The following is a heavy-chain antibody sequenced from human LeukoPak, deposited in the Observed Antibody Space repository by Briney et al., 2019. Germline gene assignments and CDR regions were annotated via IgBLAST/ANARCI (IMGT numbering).Heavy chain of an antibody. V-gene: IGHV3-23*01. CDR3: AKGSF. J-gene: IGHJ4*02. Sequence: PGRSLRLSCAASGFTFSTYWMNWVRQAPGKGLEWVSGISESGGSTYYADSVKGRFTSSRDNSKNTPYLQMNNLRAEDTAAYYCAKGSFWGQGTLVTVSS. CDR2: ISESGGST. CDR1: GFTFSTYW. D-gene: IGHD3-10*01.